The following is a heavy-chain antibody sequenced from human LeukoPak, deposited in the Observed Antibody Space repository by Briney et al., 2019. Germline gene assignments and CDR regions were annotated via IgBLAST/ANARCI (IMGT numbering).Heavy chain of an antibody. D-gene: IGHD3-22*01. CDR3: ATARHSSGYYPFDY. CDR2: FDPEDGET. J-gene: IGHJ4*02. Sequence: ASVKVSCKVSGYTLTELSMHWERQAPGKGLEWMGGFDPEDGETIYAQKFQGRVTMTEDTSTDTAYMELSSLRSEDTAVYYCATARHSSGYYPFDYWGQGTLVTVSS. CDR1: GYTLTELS. V-gene: IGHV1-24*01.